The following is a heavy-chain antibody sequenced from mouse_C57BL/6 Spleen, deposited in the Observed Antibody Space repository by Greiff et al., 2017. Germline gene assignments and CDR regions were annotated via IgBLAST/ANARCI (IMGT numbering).Heavy chain of an antibody. V-gene: IGHV1-61*01. Sequence: VKLQQPGAELVRPGSSVKLSCKASGYTFTSYWMDWVKQRPGQGLEWIGNIYPSDSETHYNQKFKDKATLTVDKSSSTAYMQLSSLTSEDSAVYYCARGGIYYYGSSYFDYWGQGTTLTVSS. D-gene: IGHD1-1*01. CDR2: IYPSDSET. CDR3: ARGGIYYYGSSYFDY. J-gene: IGHJ2*01. CDR1: GYTFTSYW.